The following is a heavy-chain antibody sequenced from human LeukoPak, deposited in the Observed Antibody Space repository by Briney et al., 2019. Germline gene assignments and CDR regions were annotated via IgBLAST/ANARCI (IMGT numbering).Heavy chain of an antibody. CDR3: ARDSYGMDV. Sequence: GRSLRLSCAASGFTFSSYAMHWVRQAPGKGLEWVAVISYDGSNKYYADSVKGQFTISRDNSKNTLYLQMNSLRAEDTAVYYCARDSYGMDVWGQGTTVTVSS. V-gene: IGHV3-30-3*01. CDR1: GFTFSSYA. CDR2: ISYDGSNK. J-gene: IGHJ6*02.